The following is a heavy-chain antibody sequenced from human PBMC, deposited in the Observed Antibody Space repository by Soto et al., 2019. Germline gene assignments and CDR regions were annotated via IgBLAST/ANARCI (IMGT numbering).Heavy chain of an antibody. CDR1: GGSISSGGYY. Sequence: QVQLQESGPGLVKPSQTLSLTCTVYGGSISSGGYYWSWIRQHPGKGLEWIGYIYYSGSTYYNPSLSSQVTISVDTSENQFSLKLSSVTAADTAVYYCARFWRGPAAIYYYYGMDVWGQGTTVTVSS. CDR3: ARFWRGPAAIYYYYGMDV. V-gene: IGHV4-31*01. D-gene: IGHD2-2*01. CDR2: IYYSGST. J-gene: IGHJ6*02.